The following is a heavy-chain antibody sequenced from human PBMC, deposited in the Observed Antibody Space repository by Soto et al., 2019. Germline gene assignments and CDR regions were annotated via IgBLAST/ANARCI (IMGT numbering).Heavy chain of an antibody. CDR1: GFTFSSYW. V-gene: IGHV3-7*05. CDR2: IKQDGSEK. CDR3: ARVLSWPLGAAAEAFNYGMDV. D-gene: IGHD6-13*01. Sequence: GGSLRLSCAASGFTFSSYWMSWVRQAPGKGLEWVANIKQDGSEKYYVDSVKGRFTISRDNAKNSLYLQMNSLRAEDTAVYYCARVLSWPLGAAAEAFNYGMDVWGQGTTVTVSS. J-gene: IGHJ6*02.